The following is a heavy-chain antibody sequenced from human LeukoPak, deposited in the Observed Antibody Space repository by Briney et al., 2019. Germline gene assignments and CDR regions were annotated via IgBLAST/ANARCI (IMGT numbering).Heavy chain of an antibody. CDR3: ARVPGITGTTHYYYYYMDV. D-gene: IGHD1-7*01. CDR2: IYTSGST. V-gene: IGHV4-4*07. Sequence: PSETLSLTCTVSGGSISSYYWSWIRQPAGKGLEWIGRIYTSGSTNYNPSLKSRVTMSVDTSKNQFSLKLSSVTAADTAVYYCARVPGITGTTHYYYYYMDVWGKGTTVTVSS. CDR1: GGSISSYY. J-gene: IGHJ6*03.